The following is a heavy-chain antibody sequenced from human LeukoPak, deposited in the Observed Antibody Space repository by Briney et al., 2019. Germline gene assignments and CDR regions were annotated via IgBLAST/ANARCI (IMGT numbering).Heavy chain of an antibody. J-gene: IGHJ4*02. CDR2: ISSNGGST. Sequence: PGGSLRLSCAASGFTFSTHTMNWVRQAPGKGLEWVSAISSNGGSTYYADSVKGRFTISRDNSKNTLYLQMNSLRAQDTTIYYCAKSGGRSVVRVLSFDCWGQGTLVTVSS. CDR1: GFTFSTHT. D-gene: IGHD3-10*01. V-gene: IGHV3-23*01. CDR3: AKSGGRSVVRVLSFDC.